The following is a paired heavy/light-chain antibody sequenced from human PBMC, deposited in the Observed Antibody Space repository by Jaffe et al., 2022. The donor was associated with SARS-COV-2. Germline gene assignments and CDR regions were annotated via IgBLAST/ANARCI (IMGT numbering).Heavy chain of an antibody. CDR3: AKDCCGSGSHED. D-gene: IGHD3-10*01. CDR2: INPGGNVQ. J-gene: IGHJ4*02. CDR1: GFTFSTFW. V-gene: IGHV3-7*01. Sequence: EVQLVESGGGLVQPGGSLRLSCEASGFTFSTFWMNWVRQAPGKGPEWVGNINPGGNVQYYADSVKGRFTISRDNAKNSLYLQMNSLRAEDTAVYYCAKDCCGSGSHEDWGQGTLVTVSS.
Light chain of an antibody. CDR1: SSDVGSYNL. J-gene: IGLJ1*01. Sequence: QSALTQPASVSGSPGQSITISCTGSSSDVGSYNLVSWYQQHPGKAPKLMIYEGDKRPSGVSSRFSGDRSGNTASLTISGLQAEDEADYYCCSYTRHGPAYVFGPGTKVTVL. CDR2: EGD. V-gene: IGLV2-23*01. CDR3: CSYTRHGPAYV.